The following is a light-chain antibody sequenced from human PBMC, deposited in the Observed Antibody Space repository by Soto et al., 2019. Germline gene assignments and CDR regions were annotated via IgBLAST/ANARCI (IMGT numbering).Light chain of an antibody. CDR2: GAS. V-gene: IGKV3-20*01. Sequence: EIVLTQSPGTLSLSPGERATLSCRARQSVSSSYLAWYQQKPGQAPRLLIYGASSRATGIPDRFSGSGSGTDLTLTISRLEPEDFAVYYCQQYRSSPQPITFGTGTKLDIK. CDR3: QQYRSSPQPIT. J-gene: IGKJ3*01. CDR1: QSVSSSY.